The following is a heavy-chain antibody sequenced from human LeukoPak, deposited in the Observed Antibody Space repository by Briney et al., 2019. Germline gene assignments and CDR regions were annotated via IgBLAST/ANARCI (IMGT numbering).Heavy chain of an antibody. CDR2: ISAYNGDT. J-gene: IGHJ4*02. CDR1: GYTFTSFG. V-gene: IGHV1-18*01. Sequence: ATVKVSSKTSGYTFTSFGVTRVRQAPGQGLECMGWISAYNGDTGSAEKFQDRVTFTTDTSTSTAYLELTTLKSDDTAVYYCARLGVIPAPDHWGQGPLVSVSS. D-gene: IGHD2-2*01. CDR3: ARLGVIPAPDH.